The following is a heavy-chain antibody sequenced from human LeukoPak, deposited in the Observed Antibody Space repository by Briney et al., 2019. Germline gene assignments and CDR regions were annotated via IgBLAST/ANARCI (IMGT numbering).Heavy chain of an antibody. Sequence: PGRSLRLSCAASGFTFSSYGMHWVRQAPAKRLEGGAVISYDGSNKYYADSVKGRFTISRDNSKNTLYLQMNSLRAEDTAVYYCANDRPQEVSIAARPVMLTYYMDVWGKGTTVTVSS. CDR1: GFTFSSYG. CDR2: ISYDGSNK. V-gene: IGHV3-30*18. J-gene: IGHJ6*03. D-gene: IGHD6-6*01. CDR3: ANDRPQEVSIAARPVMLTYYMDV.